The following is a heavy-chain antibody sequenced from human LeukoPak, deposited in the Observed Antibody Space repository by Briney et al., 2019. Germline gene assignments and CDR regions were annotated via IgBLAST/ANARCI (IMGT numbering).Heavy chain of an antibody. J-gene: IGHJ4*02. CDR1: GLTFSSYA. CDR3: ARDRSMTTARTFDY. V-gene: IGHV3-30*01. Sequence: GGSLRLSCAASGLTFSSYAMHWVRQAPGKGLEWVAVISYDGSNKYYADSVKGRFTISRDNSKNTLYLQMNSLRAEDTAVYYCARDRSMTTARTFDYWGQGTLVTVSS. CDR2: ISYDGSNK. D-gene: IGHD4-11*01.